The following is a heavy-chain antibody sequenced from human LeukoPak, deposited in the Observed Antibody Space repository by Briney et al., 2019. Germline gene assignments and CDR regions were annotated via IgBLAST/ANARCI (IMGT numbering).Heavy chain of an antibody. D-gene: IGHD6-13*01. J-gene: IGHJ4*02. CDR3: ARDGTGYSSSWLDY. CDR1: GYTFTSYA. V-gene: IGHV7-4-1*02. CDR2: INTNTGNP. Sequence: ASVKGSCKASGYTFTSYAMNWVRQAPGQGLEWMGWINTNTGNPTYAQGFTGRFVFSLDTSVSTAYLQISSLKAEDTAVYYCARDGTGYSSSWLDYWGQGNLVTVSS.